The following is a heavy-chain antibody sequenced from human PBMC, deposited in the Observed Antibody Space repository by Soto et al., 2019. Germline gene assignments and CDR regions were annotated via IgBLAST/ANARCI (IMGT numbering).Heavy chain of an antibody. V-gene: IGHV1-69*02. CDR3: AIAPDDWNDENFDY. Sequence: QVQLVQSGAEVKKPGSSVKVSCKASGGTFSSYTISWVRQAPGQGLEWLGRIIPLLGIASYAQKFLGRVTITAQKSTSRAYLELSGLRSEDTAVYYCAIAPDDWNDENFDYWGQGTLVTVSS. J-gene: IGHJ4*02. CDR1: GGTFSSYT. D-gene: IGHD1-1*01. CDR2: IIPLLGIA.